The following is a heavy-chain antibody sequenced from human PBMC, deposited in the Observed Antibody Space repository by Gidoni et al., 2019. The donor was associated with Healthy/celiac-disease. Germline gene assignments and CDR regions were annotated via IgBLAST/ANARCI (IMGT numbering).Heavy chain of an antibody. Sequence: EVQLVESVGGLVNPGGSLRLSCAASAYTFSNALMSWVRQVPRKGLAWVGRIKSKTDGGKTDYAAAVKGRLTISREYSNIMLYLQMNRLKTEETAVYFCTTDGYIVVVSAAMRYYGMDVWGQGTTVTVSS. CDR2: IKSKTDGGKT. D-gene: IGHD2-2*01. CDR3: TTDGYIVVVSAAMRYYGMDV. CDR1: AYTFSNAL. V-gene: IGHV3-15*01. J-gene: IGHJ6*02.